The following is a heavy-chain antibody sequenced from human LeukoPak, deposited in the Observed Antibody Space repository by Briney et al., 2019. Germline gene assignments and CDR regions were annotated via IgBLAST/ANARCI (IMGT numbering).Heavy chain of an antibody. CDR3: ARIAVAGFDAFDI. J-gene: IGHJ3*02. Sequence: PGGSLRLSCAASGFTFSSYWMSWVRQAPGKGLEWVANIKQDGSEKYYVDSVKGRFTISRDNSKNTLYLQMNSLRAEDTAVYYCARIAVAGFDAFDIWGQGTMVTVSS. D-gene: IGHD6-19*01. CDR1: GFTFSSYW. V-gene: IGHV3-7*03. CDR2: IKQDGSEK.